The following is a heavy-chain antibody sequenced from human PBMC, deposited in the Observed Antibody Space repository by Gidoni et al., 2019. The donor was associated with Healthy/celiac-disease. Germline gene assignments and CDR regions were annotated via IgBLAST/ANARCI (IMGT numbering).Heavy chain of an antibody. V-gene: IGHV4-39*07. CDR3: ARVWGGGWRIDY. J-gene: IGHJ4*02. CDR2: IYYSGST. CDR1: GGSISSSSYY. D-gene: IGHD6-19*01. Sequence: QLQLQESGPGLGKPSETLYLTCTVAGGSISSSSYYWGWIRQPPGKGLEWIGSIYYSGSTYYNPSLKSRVTISVDTSKNQFSLKLSSVTAADTAVYYCARVWGGGWRIDYWGQGTLVTVSS.